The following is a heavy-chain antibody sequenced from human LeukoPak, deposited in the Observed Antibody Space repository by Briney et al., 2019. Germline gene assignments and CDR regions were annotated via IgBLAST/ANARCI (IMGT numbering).Heavy chain of an antibody. CDR3: AKDYTGSYHASFYYYYYMDV. CDR2: IRYDGSNK. V-gene: IGHV3-30*02. D-gene: IGHD1-26*01. Sequence: PGGSLRLSCAASGFTFSSYGMHWVRQAPGKGLEWVAFIRYDGSNKYYADSVKGRFTISRDNSKNTLYLQMNSLRAEDTAVYYCAKDYTGSYHASFYYYYYMDVWGKGTTVTISS. J-gene: IGHJ6*03. CDR1: GFTFSSYG.